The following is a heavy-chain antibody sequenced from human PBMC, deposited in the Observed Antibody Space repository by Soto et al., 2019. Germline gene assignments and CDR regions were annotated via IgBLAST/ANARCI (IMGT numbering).Heavy chain of an antibody. Sequence: PGGSLRLSCVASGFIVGGDYMSWVRQAPGKGLDWVSIIYSGGTTYFADSVKGRFTISRDNSKNTLYLQMDTLTAEDTAVYYCARGRSPSYFDYWGPGTLVTVSS. V-gene: IGHV3-53*01. J-gene: IGHJ4*02. CDR2: IYSGGTT. CDR3: ARGRSPSYFDY. CDR1: GFIVGGDY.